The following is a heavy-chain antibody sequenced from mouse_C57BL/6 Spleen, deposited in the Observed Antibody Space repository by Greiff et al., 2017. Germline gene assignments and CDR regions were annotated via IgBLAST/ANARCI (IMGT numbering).Heavy chain of an antibody. CDR3: AGEDGYGAGFAY. CDR2: INPYNGDT. Sequence: VQLQQSGPELVKPGASVKISCKASGYSFTGYFMNWVMQSPGKSLEWIGRINPYNGDTYYNQKFKGKATLTVDKSSSTAHMEIRSLTSEDSADYYCAGEDGYGAGFAYWGQGTLVTVSA. V-gene: IGHV1-20*01. J-gene: IGHJ3*01. D-gene: IGHD2-2*01. CDR1: GYSFTGYF.